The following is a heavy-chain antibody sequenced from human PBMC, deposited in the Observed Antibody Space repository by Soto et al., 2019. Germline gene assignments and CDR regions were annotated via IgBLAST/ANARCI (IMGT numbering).Heavy chain of an antibody. CDR3: ARWFTYGNFDYFDY. J-gene: IGHJ4*02. V-gene: IGHV3-74*01. CDR1: GFTFSSYW. D-gene: IGHD3-10*01. Sequence: GGSLRLSCAASGFTFSSYWMHWFRPAPGKGLVWVSRINTDGSNTAYADSVKGRFTISRDNAKNTLYLQMSGLRAEDTAVYYCARWFTYGNFDYFDYWGQGTQVTVSS. CDR2: INTDGSNT.